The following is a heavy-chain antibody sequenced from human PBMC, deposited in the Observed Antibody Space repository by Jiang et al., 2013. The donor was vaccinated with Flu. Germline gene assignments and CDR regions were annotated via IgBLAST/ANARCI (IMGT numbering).Heavy chain of an antibody. V-gene: IGHV4-34*01. CDR3: ASPSSIGTSTIFDY. D-gene: IGHD5/OR15-5a*01. CDR1: GGSLSGYY. Sequence: KPSETLSLTCAVHGGSLSGYYWSWIRQPPGKGLEWIGEINHSGSTNYNPSLKSRVTISVDTSKNQFSLKLSSVTAADTAVYYCASPSSIGTSTIFDYWGQGTLVTVSS. J-gene: IGHJ4*02. CDR2: INHSGST.